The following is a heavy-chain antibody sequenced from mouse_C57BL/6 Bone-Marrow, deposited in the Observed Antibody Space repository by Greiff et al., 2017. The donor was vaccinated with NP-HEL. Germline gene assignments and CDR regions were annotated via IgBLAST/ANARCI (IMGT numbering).Heavy chain of an antibody. V-gene: IGHV5-4*01. J-gene: IGHJ2*01. Sequence: EVQLVESGGGLVKPGGSLKISCAASGFTFSSYAMSWVRQTPEKRLEWVATISDGGSYTYYPDNVKGRFTISRDNAKNNLYLQMSHLKSEDTAMYYCARDQAVTTDYFDYWGQGTTLTVSS. CDR2: ISDGGSYT. CDR3: ARDQAVTTDYFDY. D-gene: IGHD2-2*01. CDR1: GFTFSSYA.